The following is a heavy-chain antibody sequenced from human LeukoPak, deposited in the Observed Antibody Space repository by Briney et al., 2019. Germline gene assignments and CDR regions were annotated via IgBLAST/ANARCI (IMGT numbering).Heavy chain of an antibody. CDR3: ERWGERSGGVFDI. Sequence: GGSLRLTCAASGFTFSSYEMNWVRQAPGKGLEWVSSISSSSSYIYYADSVKGRFTISRDNAKHSLYLQMNSLRGEDMAVYYCERWGERSGGVFDIWGQGTMVTVSS. CDR2: ISSSSSYI. D-gene: IGHD3-16*01. J-gene: IGHJ3*02. V-gene: IGHV3-21*01. CDR1: GFTFSSYE.